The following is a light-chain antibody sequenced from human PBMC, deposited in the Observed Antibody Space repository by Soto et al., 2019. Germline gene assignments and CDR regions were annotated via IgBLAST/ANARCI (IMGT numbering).Light chain of an antibody. CDR2: KAS. J-gene: IGKJ1*01. V-gene: IGKV1-5*03. CDR3: QQHNTYSWT. Sequence: DIQMTQSPSTLSASVGDRVTITCRASQSISTWLAWYQQKPGKGPTLLIYKASRLESGVPSRFSGSGSGTEFALTISSLQPADFATYYCQQHNTYSWTFGQGTKVDIK. CDR1: QSISTW.